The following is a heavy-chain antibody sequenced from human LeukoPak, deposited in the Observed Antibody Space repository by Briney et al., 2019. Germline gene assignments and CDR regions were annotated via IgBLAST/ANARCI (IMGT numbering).Heavy chain of an antibody. Sequence: GGSLRLSCAASGFTFSSYGMHWVRQAPGKGLEWVAVISYDGSNKYYADSVKGRFTTSRDNSKNTLYLQMNSLRAEDTAVYYCAKDYNFYGDYVVVGSYFDYWGQGTLVTVSS. J-gene: IGHJ4*02. D-gene: IGHD4-17*01. V-gene: IGHV3-30*18. CDR1: GFTFSSYG. CDR3: AKDYNFYGDYVVVGSYFDY. CDR2: ISYDGSNK.